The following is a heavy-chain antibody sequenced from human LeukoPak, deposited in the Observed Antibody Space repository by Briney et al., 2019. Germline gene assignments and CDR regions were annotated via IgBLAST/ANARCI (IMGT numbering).Heavy chain of an antibody. D-gene: IGHD5-24*01. CDR3: ARETRWDFDY. V-gene: IGHV3-23*01. Sequence: PGGSLRLSCAASGFTFSTYAMSWVRQAPRKGLDWVSAISGSGGSTYYADSVRGRFTISRDNAKNSLYLQMNSLRAEDTAVYYCARETRWDFDYWGQGALVSVSS. CDR1: GFTFSTYA. CDR2: ISGSGGST. J-gene: IGHJ4*02.